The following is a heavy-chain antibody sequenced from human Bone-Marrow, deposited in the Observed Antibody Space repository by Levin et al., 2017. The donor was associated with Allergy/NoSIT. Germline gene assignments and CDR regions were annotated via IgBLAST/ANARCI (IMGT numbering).Heavy chain of an antibody. CDR1: GFAFRSSG. Sequence: GGSLRLSCAASGFAFRSSGMYWARQAPGKRLEWVALIPWDSKDIYYADSVKGRFTISRDDSMHMLYYADSVKGRFTISRDASMDMLYLQMNNLRPEDTAVYYCAKARDGGWEAFGFWGQGTLVTVSS. V-gene: IGHV3-30*03. CDR3: MDMLYLQMNNLRPEDTAVYYCAKARDGGWEAFGF. J-gene: IGHJ4*02. CDR2: IPWDSKDI. D-gene: IGHD2-8*01.